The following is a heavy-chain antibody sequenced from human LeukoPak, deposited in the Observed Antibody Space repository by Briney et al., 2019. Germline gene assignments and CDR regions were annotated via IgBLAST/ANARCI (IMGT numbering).Heavy chain of an antibody. V-gene: IGHV3-33*01. Sequence: GGSLRLSRAASGFTFSSYGMHWVRQAPGKGLEWVAVIWYDGSNKYYADSVKGRFTISRDNSKNTLYLQMNSLRAEDTAVYYCARGGTMIVVVYFDYWGQGTLVTVSS. D-gene: IGHD3-22*01. CDR3: ARGGTMIVVVYFDY. CDR2: IWYDGSNK. J-gene: IGHJ4*02. CDR1: GFTFSSYG.